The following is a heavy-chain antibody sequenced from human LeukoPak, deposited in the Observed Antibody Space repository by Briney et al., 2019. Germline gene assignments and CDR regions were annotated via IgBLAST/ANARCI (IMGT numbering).Heavy chain of an antibody. Sequence: QPGGSLRLSCAASGFTFSYYWMHWVRQAPGKGLVWVSRINSDGSSASYADSVKGRFTISRDNSKNTLYLQMNSLRAEDTAVYYCARGPVGALDYWGQGILVTVSS. CDR2: INSDGSSA. V-gene: IGHV3-74*01. J-gene: IGHJ4*02. CDR3: ARGPVGALDY. CDR1: GFTFSYYW. D-gene: IGHD1-26*01.